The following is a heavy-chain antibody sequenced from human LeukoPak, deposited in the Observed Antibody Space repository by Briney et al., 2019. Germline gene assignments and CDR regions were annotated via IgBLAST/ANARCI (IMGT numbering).Heavy chain of an antibody. CDR3: ARVIPDFWSGFYVGMDV. CDR1: GFSFSNYW. D-gene: IGHD3-3*01. Sequence: PGESLRLSCAASGFSFSNYWMHWVRQAPGKGLEWVAVISYDGSNKYYADSVKGRFTISRDNSKNTLYLQMNSLRAEDTAVYYCARVIPDFWSGFYVGMDVWGQGTTVTVSS. CDR2: ISYDGSNK. V-gene: IGHV3-30-3*01. J-gene: IGHJ6*02.